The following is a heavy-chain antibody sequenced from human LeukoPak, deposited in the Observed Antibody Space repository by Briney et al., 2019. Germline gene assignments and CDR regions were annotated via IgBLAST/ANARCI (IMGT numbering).Heavy chain of an antibody. Sequence: SETLSLTCTVSGGSIYGGGYYWSWIRQPPGKGLEWIGYIYHSGTTYYNPSLKSRVTISIDRSKNQFSLKLSSVTAADTAVYYCARARDTTNGSNWFDPWGQGTLVTVSS. V-gene: IGHV4-30-2*01. CDR3: ARARDTTNGSNWFDP. CDR1: GGSIYGGGYY. J-gene: IGHJ5*02. CDR2: IYHSGTT. D-gene: IGHD1-26*01.